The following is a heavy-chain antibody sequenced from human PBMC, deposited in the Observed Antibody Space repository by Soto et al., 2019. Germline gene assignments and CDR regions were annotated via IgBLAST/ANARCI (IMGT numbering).Heavy chain of an antibody. CDR3: ARQYYDILTGYHYYFDY. CDR1: GGSISSYY. CDR2: IYYSGST. V-gene: IGHV4-59*08. Sequence: SETLSLTCTVSGGSISSYYWSWIRQPPGKGLEWIGYIYYSGSTNYNPSLKSRVTISVDTSKNQFSLKLSSVTAADTAVYYCARQYYDILTGYHYYFDYWGQGTLVTVSS. D-gene: IGHD3-9*01. J-gene: IGHJ4*02.